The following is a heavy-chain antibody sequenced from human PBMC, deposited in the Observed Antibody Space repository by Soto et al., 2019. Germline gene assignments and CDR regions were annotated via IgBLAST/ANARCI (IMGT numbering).Heavy chain of an antibody. V-gene: IGHV2-5*01. D-gene: IGHD2-21*02. CDR1: GFSHSTSGVA. CDR2: IYWNDDK. CDR3: ARLLTAALFPSDL. Sequence: QITLKESGPTLVKPTQTLTLTCTLSGFSHSTSGVAVGWIRQPPGQALEWLGHIYWNDDKYYSTSLKSRLSLSKDTSKNQVVLTMTNVDPLDTGTYYCARLLTAALFPSDLWGQGTLVTVSS. J-gene: IGHJ5*02.